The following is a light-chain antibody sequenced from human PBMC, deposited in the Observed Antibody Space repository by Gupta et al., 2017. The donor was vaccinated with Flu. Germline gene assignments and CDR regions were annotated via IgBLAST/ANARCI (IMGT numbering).Light chain of an antibody. J-gene: IGLJ3*02. CDR2: EGN. Sequence: ITISCTGTSGDIGSYNLVSWYQQHPGKAPKLIIYEGNKRPSGVSHRFSGSRSGNTASLTISGRQAEDEADYHCRSYACTTMSFGGGTTLTVL. V-gene: IGLV2-23*01. CDR1: SGDIGSYNL. CDR3: RSYACTTMS.